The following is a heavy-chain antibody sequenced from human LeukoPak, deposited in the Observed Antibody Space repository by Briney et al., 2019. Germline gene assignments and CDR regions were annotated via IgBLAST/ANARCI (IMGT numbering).Heavy chain of an antibody. Sequence: ASVKVSCKASGYTFTSYYMHWVRQAPGQGLVWMGIINPSGGSTSYAQKFQGRVTMTRGTSTSTVYMGLSSLRSEDTAVYYCAQDISGGMYGIWFDPWGQGTLVTVSS. CDR3: AQDISGGMYGIWFDP. V-gene: IGHV1-46*01. J-gene: IGHJ5*02. CDR2: INPSGGST. D-gene: IGHD2-8*01. CDR1: GYTFTSYY.